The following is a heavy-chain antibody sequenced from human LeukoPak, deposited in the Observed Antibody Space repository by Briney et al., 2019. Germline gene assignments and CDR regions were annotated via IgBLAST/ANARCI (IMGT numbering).Heavy chain of an antibody. J-gene: IGHJ4*02. V-gene: IGHV4-59*01. Sequence: PSETLFLTCTVSGASISCDYWGWIRQTTAKGQEWIGHISYRGRTDYNTSLKSRVTISVDTSKNQFSLKMSSVTAADTAVYYCARAGGDTTSSQDLDYWGQGTLVTVSS. CDR3: ARAGGDTTSSQDLDY. CDR1: GASISCDY. CDR2: ISYRGRT. D-gene: IGHD6-6*01.